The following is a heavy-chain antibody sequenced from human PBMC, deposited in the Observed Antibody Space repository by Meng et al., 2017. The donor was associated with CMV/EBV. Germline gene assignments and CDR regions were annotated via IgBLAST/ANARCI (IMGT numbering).Heavy chain of an antibody. Sequence: GESLKISCAASGFTFSSYSMNWVSQAPGKGLEWVSYISSSSSTIYYADSVKGRFTISRDNAKNSLYLQMNSLRAEDTAVYYCATGQYSSSSRGDGYFDYWGQGTLVTVSS. D-gene: IGHD6-6*01. J-gene: IGHJ4*02. V-gene: IGHV3-48*04. CDR3: ATGQYSSSSRGDGYFDY. CDR1: GFTFSSYS. CDR2: ISSSSSTI.